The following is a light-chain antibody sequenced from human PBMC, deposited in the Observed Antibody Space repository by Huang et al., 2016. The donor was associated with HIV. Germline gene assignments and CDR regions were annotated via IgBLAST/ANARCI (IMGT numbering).Light chain of an antibody. J-gene: IGKJ4*01. CDR2: LGS. CDR3: MQALQTPFT. V-gene: IGKV2-28*01. Sequence: DIVMTQSPLSLPVTPGEPASISCRSSQSLLHTNGYNYLDWYLQKPGQSLQLLIYLGSNRASGVPDRFSASGSDTDFTLKISSVEAEDVGVYYCMQALQTPFTFGGGTKVEVK. CDR1: QSLLHTNGYNY.